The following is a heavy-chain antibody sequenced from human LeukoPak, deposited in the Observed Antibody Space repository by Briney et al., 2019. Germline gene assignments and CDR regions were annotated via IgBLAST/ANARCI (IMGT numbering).Heavy chain of an antibody. CDR1: GGSISSSNW. CDR2: IYHSGST. Sequence: SETLSLTCAVSGGSISSSNWWNWVRQPPGKGLEWIGQIYHSGSTNYNPSLKTRVTISVDQSKSQFSLNLTSVTAADTAVYYCASSRYCSGGSCPDAFDIWGQGTMVTVSS. J-gene: IGHJ3*02. D-gene: IGHD2-15*01. V-gene: IGHV4-4*02. CDR3: ASSRYCSGGSCPDAFDI.